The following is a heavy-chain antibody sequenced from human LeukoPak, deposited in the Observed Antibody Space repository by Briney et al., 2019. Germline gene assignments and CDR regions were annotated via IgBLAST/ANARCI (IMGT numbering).Heavy chain of an antibody. J-gene: IGHJ4*02. Sequence: GRSLRLSCAASGFTFSSYGMHRVRQAPGKGLEWVAVIWYDGSNKYYADSVKGRFTISRDNSKNTLYLQMNSLRAEDTAVYYCARDGNYYDSSGYLFDYWGQGTLVTVSS. CDR3: ARDGNYYDSSGYLFDY. CDR2: IWYDGSNK. V-gene: IGHV3-33*08. CDR1: GFTFSSYG. D-gene: IGHD3-22*01.